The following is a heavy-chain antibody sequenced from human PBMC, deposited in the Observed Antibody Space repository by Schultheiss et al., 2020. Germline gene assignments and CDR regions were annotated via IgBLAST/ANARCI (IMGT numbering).Heavy chain of an antibody. V-gene: IGHV3-49*03. CDR2: IRSKAYGGTT. Sequence: GGSLRLSCTASGFTFGDYAMSWFRQAPGKGLEWVGFIRSKAYGGTTEYAASVKGRFTISRDDSKSIAYLQMNSLKTEDTAVYYCTRDGPYSSSDYWGQGTLVTGSS. CDR1: GFTFGDYA. J-gene: IGHJ4*02. D-gene: IGHD6-6*01. CDR3: TRDGPYSSSDY.